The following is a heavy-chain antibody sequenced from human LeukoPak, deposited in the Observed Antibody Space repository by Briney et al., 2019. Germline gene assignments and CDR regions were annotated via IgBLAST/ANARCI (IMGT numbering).Heavy chain of an antibody. D-gene: IGHD4-23*01. V-gene: IGHV3-73*01. J-gene: IGHJ4*02. Sequence: GGSLRLSCAASGFTFSGSAMHWVRQASGKGLEWVGRIRSKANSYATAYAASVKGRFTISRDDSKNTAYLQMNSLKTEDTAVNYWTGGDKGYLRGQGTLVTVSS. CDR2: IRSKANSYAT. CDR3: TGGDKGYL. CDR1: GFTFSGSA.